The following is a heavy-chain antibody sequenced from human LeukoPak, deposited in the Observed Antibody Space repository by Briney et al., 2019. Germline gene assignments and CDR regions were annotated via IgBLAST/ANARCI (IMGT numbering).Heavy chain of an antibody. D-gene: IGHD2-8*01. CDR3: AREEGSYCTNGVCYAPNLDY. J-gene: IGHJ4*02. CDR2: ISGSASSASST. Sequence: GGSLRLSCAASGFTFSNYAMSWVRQAPGKGLEWVSAISGSASSASSTYYADSVKGRFTISRDNAKNSLYLQMNSLRAEDTAVYYCAREEGSYCTNGVCYAPNLDYWGQGTLVTVSS. V-gene: IGHV3-21*01. CDR1: GFTFSNYA.